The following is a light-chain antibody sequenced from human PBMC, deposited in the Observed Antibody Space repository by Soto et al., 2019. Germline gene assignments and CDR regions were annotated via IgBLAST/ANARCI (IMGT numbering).Light chain of an antibody. J-gene: IGKJ1*01. CDR1: QSVSSSY. V-gene: IGKV3-20*01. Sequence: EIVLTQSPGTLSLSPGARATLSCRASQSVSSSYLAWYQQKPGQPPRLLIYGASSRATGIPDRFSGSGSGTDFALTISSLQPEDFATYYCQQSYSTPPTFGQGTKVDIK. CDR3: QQSYSTPPT. CDR2: GAS.